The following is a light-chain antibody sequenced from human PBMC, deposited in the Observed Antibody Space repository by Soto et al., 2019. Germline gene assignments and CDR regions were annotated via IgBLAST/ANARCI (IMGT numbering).Light chain of an antibody. CDR3: QQYNRYRA. Sequence: DIQMTQSPSTLSASVGDRVTITCRASQNINKWLAWYQHKPGKAPALLIYEASSLGGGVPSRFSGSGFGTELTLTISSLQPDDFATYYCQQYNRYRAFGQGTKVEIK. V-gene: IGKV1-5*03. J-gene: IGKJ1*01. CDR2: EAS. CDR1: QNINKW.